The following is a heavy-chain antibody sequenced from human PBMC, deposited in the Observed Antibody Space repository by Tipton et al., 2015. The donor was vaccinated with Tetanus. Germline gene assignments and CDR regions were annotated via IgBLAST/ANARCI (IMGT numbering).Heavy chain of an antibody. Sequence: SLRLSCAASGFTFGSYPMTWVRQAPGKGLEWVSGVSGNGGRTYYADSGRGRFTVSRDNSENSLYLQMNSLRAEDTAIYYCAKAKSWINLWFGDAWGPGTRVTVSS. D-gene: IGHD3-10*01. CDR2: VSGNGGRT. CDR3: AKAKSWINLWFGDA. J-gene: IGHJ4*02. CDR1: GFTFGSYP. V-gene: IGHV3-23*01.